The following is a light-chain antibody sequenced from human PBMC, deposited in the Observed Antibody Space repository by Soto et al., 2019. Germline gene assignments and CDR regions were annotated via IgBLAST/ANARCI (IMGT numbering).Light chain of an antibody. Sequence: EIVMTQSPDTLSVFPGERATLSCRASQSVIRNLAWFQQKPGQAPRLLIYGASTRVTGVPARFSGSGSGTEFTLIISSLQSEDVAVYYCQQYHYWPRLFGQGTRLEIK. CDR1: QSVIRN. J-gene: IGKJ5*01. CDR2: GAS. CDR3: QQYHYWPRL. V-gene: IGKV3-15*01.